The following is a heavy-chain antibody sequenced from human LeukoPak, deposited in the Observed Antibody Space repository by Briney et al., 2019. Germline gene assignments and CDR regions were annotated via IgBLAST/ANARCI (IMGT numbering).Heavy chain of an antibody. CDR1: GFTFSSYG. Sequence: GGSLRLSCAASGFTFSSYGMHWVRQAPGKGLVWVSRINSDGSSTSYADSVKGRFTISRDNAKNTLYLQMNSLRAEDTAVYYCARVRMVRGDPADYYGMDVWGQGTTVTVSS. J-gene: IGHJ6*02. CDR3: ARVRMVRGDPADYYGMDV. CDR2: INSDGSST. D-gene: IGHD3-10*01. V-gene: IGHV3-74*01.